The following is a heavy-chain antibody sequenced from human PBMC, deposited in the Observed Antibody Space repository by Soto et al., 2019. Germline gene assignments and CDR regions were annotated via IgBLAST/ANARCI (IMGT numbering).Heavy chain of an antibody. Sequence: LTCSVSGASINSGAFCWSWIRKHPGKALEWIEYICYRLNTYYNPSLKSRLTISRDTSKSHFSLNVNSVTAADTPLYSCARVSPTGPRGVDSLGQG. J-gene: IGHJ5*01. CDR2: ICYRLNT. CDR3: ARVSPTGPRGVDS. D-gene: IGHD1-1*01. V-gene: IGHV4-31*03. CDR1: GASINSGAFC.